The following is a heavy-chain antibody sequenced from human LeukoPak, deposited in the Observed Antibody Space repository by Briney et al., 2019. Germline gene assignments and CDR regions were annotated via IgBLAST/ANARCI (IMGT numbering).Heavy chain of an antibody. J-gene: IGHJ4*02. V-gene: IGHV4-38-2*01. Sequence: SETLSLTCAVSGYSISSGYYWGWIRQPPGKGLEWIGSIYHTGSTYYNLSLQSRVTISLDSPKNQFSLKLTSVTAADTAVYYCASGGTAVVMALTYYFDTWGQGTPVTVSS. CDR2: IYHTGST. D-gene: IGHD3-22*01. CDR1: GYSISSGYY. CDR3: ASGGTAVVMALTYYFDT.